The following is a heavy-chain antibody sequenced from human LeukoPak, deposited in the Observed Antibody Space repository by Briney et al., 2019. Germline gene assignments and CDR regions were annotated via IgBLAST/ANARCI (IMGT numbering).Heavy chain of an antibody. CDR3: ATAPILAYLYSSGWYTPFDY. J-gene: IGHJ4*02. D-gene: IGHD6-19*01. V-gene: IGHV1-24*01. CDR2: FGPEDGET. CDR1: GYTLTELS. Sequence: ASVKVSCKVSGYTLTELSMHWVRQAPGKGLEWMGGFGPEDGETIYAQKFQGRVTMTEDTSTDTAYMELSSLRSEDTAVYYCATAPILAYLYSSGWYTPFDYWGQGTLVTVSS.